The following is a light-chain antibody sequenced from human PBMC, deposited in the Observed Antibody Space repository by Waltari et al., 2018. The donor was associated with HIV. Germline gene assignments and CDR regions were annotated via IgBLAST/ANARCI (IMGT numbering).Light chain of an antibody. CDR3: CSCPRSGIRYV. Sequence: QSALTQPASVSGSPGQSITIPCTGTSSNVGSDDLVSCYQQHPGEAPNLIIYEVTKRPAGVSIRFAGSKSGNTASLTISGLQAEDEADYYCCSCPRSGIRYVFGTGTKVTVL. V-gene: IGLV2-23*02. J-gene: IGLJ1*01. CDR2: EVT. CDR1: SSNVGSDDL.